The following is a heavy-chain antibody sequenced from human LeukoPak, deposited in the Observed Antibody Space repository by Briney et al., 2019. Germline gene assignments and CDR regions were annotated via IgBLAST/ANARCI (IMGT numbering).Heavy chain of an antibody. V-gene: IGHV3-48*02. D-gene: IGHD3-22*01. CDR2: ISSSSSTI. CDR1: GFIFSSYS. J-gene: IGHJ4*02. Sequence: PGGSLTLSCAASGFIFSSYSMIWLRQATGKALEGVAYISSSSSTIYYADSVKGRFTISRDNDKNSLYLQMNSLRDEDTAVYYCARFPHYYDSSGYSFWGQGTLVTVSS. CDR3: ARFPHYYDSSGYSF.